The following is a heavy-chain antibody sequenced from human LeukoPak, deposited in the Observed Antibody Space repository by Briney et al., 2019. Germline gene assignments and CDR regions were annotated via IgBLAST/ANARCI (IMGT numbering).Heavy chain of an antibody. CDR1: GFTFSSCE. CDR3: AGPTCLRGGYCSTNS. V-gene: IGHV3-48*03. J-gene: IGHJ4*02. Sequence: GGSLRLSCAASGFTFSSCEMNWVRQAPGKGLEWVSFITGSGKTIYYADSVKGRFTISRGNAKKSLYLQMDSLRAEDTAVYYCAGPTCLRGGYCSTNSWGQGTLVTVSS. D-gene: IGHD2-2*01. CDR2: ITGSGKTI.